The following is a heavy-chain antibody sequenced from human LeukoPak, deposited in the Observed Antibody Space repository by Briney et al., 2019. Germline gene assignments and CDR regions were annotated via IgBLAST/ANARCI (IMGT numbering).Heavy chain of an antibody. CDR1: GFTFTTYG. CDR3: ARLSGTSGTTTRVLHY. CDR2: ISGSGDAT. V-gene: IGHV3-23*01. J-gene: IGHJ4*02. D-gene: IGHD1-1*01. Sequence: PGGSLRLSCAASGFTFTTYGMSWVRRAPGKGLEWVSAISGSGDATYHADSVKGRFTISRDNSENTVYLQVNSLRADDTAVYYCARLSGTSGTTTRVLHYWGQGALVTVSS.